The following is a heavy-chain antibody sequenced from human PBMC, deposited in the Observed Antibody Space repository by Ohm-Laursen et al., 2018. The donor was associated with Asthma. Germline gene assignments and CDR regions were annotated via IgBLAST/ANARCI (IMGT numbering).Heavy chain of an antibody. Sequence: SVKVSCNASGGTFSSYAISWVRQAPGQGLEWMGGIIPIFGTANYAQKFQGRVTITADESTSTAYMELSSLRSEDTAVYYCARVKALYCTGGVCYTGWFDPWGQGTLVTVSS. D-gene: IGHD2-8*02. CDR3: ARVKALYCTGGVCYTGWFDP. CDR2: IIPIFGTA. V-gene: IGHV1-69*13. CDR1: GGTFSSYA. J-gene: IGHJ5*02.